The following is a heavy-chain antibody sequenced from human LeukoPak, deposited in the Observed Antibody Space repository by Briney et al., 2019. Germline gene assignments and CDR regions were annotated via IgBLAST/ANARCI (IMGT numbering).Heavy chain of an antibody. CDR3: ARDRMDTGTYFDY. V-gene: IGHV1-18*01. CDR2: ISTYNGNT. J-gene: IGHJ4*02. D-gene: IGHD5-18*01. Sequence: ASVTLSFTSSGYTFTTYGITWVRQAPGRGLEWMGWISTYNGNTNYAQKLQGRVTMTTDTSTSTAYMELRSLRSDDTAMYYCARDRMDTGTYFDYWGQGTLVTVSS. CDR1: GYTFTTYG.